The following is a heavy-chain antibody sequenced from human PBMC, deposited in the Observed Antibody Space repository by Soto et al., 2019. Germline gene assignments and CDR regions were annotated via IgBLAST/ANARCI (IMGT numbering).Heavy chain of an antibody. CDR1: GFTFSDYY. D-gene: IGHD6-13*01. V-gene: IGHV3-11*06. J-gene: IGHJ4*02. CDR3: ARLRASGWYMGGYLDS. Sequence: QVQLVESGGGLVKPGGSLRLSCVVSGFTFSDYYMSWLRQAPGKGLEWVSYIVTSSAYTKYADSVKGRFSISRDNARNSLYLEMSNLRVEDTAVYYCARLRASGWYMGGYLDSWGQGTLVTVSS. CDR2: IVTSSAYT.